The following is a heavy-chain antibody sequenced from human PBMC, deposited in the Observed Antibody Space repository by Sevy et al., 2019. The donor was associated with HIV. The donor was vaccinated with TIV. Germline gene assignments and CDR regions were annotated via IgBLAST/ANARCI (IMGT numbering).Heavy chain of an antibody. CDR2: ISKTGST. D-gene: IGHD1-1*01. CDR3: AREKSGNFYTFDV. Sequence: SETLSLTCRVSNGSIRNYFWSWIRQPPGKGLEWIGYISKTGSTNYNPSLKTRVTILGDPSANQFSLKMISVNAADTAIYYCAREKSGNFYTFDVWGQGKMVTVSS. CDR1: NGSIRNYF. J-gene: IGHJ3*01. V-gene: IGHV4-59*01.